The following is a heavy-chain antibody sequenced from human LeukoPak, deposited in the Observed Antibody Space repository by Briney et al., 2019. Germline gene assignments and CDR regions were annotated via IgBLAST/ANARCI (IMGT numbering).Heavy chain of an antibody. V-gene: IGHV3-11*04. J-gene: IGHJ4*02. Sequence: GGSLRLSCAAAGFTFSDYYMSWIRQAPGKGLEWVSYISSSGNTIYYADPVKGRFTISRDNAKNSLYLQMNSLRAEDTAVYYCACHYYGSLNVDYWGQGTLVTVSS. D-gene: IGHD3-10*01. CDR3: ACHYYGSLNVDY. CDR1: GFTFSDYY. CDR2: ISSSGNTI.